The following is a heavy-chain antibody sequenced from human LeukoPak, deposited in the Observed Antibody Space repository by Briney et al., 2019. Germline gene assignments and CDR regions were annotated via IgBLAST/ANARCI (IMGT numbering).Heavy chain of an antibody. D-gene: IGHD3-10*01. Sequence: ASVKVSCKASGYTFTSYGISWVRQAPGQGLEWMGWISAYNGNTNYAQKLQGRVTMTTDTSTSTAYMELRSLRSDDTVMYYCARHGSGSYYNLPTDYWGQGTLVTVSS. CDR2: ISAYNGNT. CDR3: ARHGSGSYYNLPTDY. V-gene: IGHV1-18*01. CDR1: GYTFTSYG. J-gene: IGHJ4*02.